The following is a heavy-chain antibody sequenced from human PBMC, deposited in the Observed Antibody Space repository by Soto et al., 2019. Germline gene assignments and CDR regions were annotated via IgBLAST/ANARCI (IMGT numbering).Heavy chain of an antibody. CDR3: AKAYDYGDSLPFDY. V-gene: IGHV3-23*01. CDR1: GFTFRNYG. D-gene: IGHD4-17*01. Sequence: EVQLLEAGGGLVQPGGSLRLSCAASGFTFRNYGMSWVRQAPGKGLEWLSAIVGIGDTAYYADSVRGRFTISRDNSKNTLYLQLNDLGAADTAIYYCAKAYDYGDSLPFDYWGQGTLVTVSS. CDR2: IVGIGDTA. J-gene: IGHJ4*02.